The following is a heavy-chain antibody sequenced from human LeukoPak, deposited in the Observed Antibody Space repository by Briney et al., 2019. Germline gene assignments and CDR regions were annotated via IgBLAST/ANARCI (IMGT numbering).Heavy chain of an antibody. CDR3: ARKRPGFDT. D-gene: IGHD3-10*01. J-gene: IGHJ3*02. CDR1: GGSISSYY. V-gene: IGHV4-59*01. CDR2: IYYSGST. Sequence: SETLSLTCTVSGGSISSYYWSWIRQPPGKGLEWIGYIYYSGSTNYNPSLKSRVTISVDTSKNQFSLKLSSVTAADAAVYYCARKRPGFDTWGQGTMVTVSS.